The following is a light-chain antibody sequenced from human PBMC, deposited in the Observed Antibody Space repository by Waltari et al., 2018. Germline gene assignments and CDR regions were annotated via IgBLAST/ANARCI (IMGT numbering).Light chain of an antibody. CDR3: QTGGHGTWV. Sequence: QLVLTQSPSASASLGASVKLTCTLSSGHSTNIIAWLQQQPEKGPRYLMNVNRDGSHNKGVGIPDRFSGASSGAARYLTISSLQSEDEADYYCQTGGHGTWVFGGGTRLTVL. J-gene: IGLJ3*02. CDR1: SGHSTNI. CDR2: VNRDGSH. V-gene: IGLV4-69*01.